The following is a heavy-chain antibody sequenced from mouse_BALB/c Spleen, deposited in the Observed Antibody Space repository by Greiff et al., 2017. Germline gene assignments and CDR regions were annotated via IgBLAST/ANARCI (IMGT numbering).Heavy chain of an antibody. CDR3: TIVRYRYDDAMDY. CDR1: GYTFTSYW. D-gene: IGHD2-14*01. CDR2: IYPGSGST. J-gene: IGHJ4*01. V-gene: IGHV1S22*01. Sequence: KQPGSELVRPGASVKLSCKASGYTFTSYWMHWVKQRHGQGLEWIGNIYPGSGSTNYDEKFKSKGTLTVDTSSSTAYMHLSSLTSEDSAVYYCTIVRYRYDDAMDYWGQGTSVTVSS.